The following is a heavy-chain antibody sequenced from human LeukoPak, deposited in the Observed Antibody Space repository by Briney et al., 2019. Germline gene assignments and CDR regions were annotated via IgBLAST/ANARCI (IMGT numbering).Heavy chain of an antibody. D-gene: IGHD4-17*01. V-gene: IGHV4-59*01. Sequence: PSETLSLTCTVSDGSISSFYWSWIRQPPGKGLEWIGYIYYNGISHYNPSLKSRVTISVDTSKNQLSLKLSSVTAADTAVYFCARPVRRLRRDDAFDIWGQGTMVTVSS. J-gene: IGHJ3*02. CDR2: IYYNGIS. CDR1: DGSISSFY. CDR3: ARPVRRLRRDDAFDI.